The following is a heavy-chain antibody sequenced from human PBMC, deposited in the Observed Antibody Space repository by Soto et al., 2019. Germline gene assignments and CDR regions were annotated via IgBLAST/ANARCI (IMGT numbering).Heavy chain of an antibody. CDR1: GGSISSSSYY. Sequence: QLQLQESGPGLVKPSETLSLTCTVSGGSISSSSYYWGWIRQPPGKGLEWNGSIYYSGSTYYNPSLKSRVTISVDTSKNQFSLKLSSVTAADTAVYYCARPKSRDGYNYLGGAFDIWAQGTMVIVSS. V-gene: IGHV4-39*01. CDR2: IYYSGST. J-gene: IGHJ3*02. D-gene: IGHD5-12*01. CDR3: ARPKSRDGYNYLGGAFDI.